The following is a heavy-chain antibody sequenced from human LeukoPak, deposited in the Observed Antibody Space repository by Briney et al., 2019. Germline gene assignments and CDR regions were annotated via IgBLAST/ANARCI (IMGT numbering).Heavy chain of an antibody. CDR2: ISPSGGST. V-gene: IGHV1-46*01. CDR3: ARDTPPSKYYDILTGYYSSGYYYYMDV. Sequence: ASVKVSCKAFGYTFTSNYMHWVRQAPGQGPEWMGVISPSGGSTTYAQKFQGRVTMTTDTSTSTAYMELRSLRSDDTAVYYCARDTPPSKYYDILTGYYSSGYYYYMDVWGKGTTVTISS. D-gene: IGHD3-9*01. J-gene: IGHJ6*03. CDR1: GYTFTSNY.